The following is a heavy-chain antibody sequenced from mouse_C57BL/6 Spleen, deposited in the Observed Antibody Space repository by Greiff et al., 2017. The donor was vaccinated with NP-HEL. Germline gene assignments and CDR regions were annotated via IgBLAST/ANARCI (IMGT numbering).Heavy chain of an antibody. D-gene: IGHD1-1*01. CDR1: GYTFTSYW. CDR2: IDPNSGGT. Sequence: VQLQQSGAELVKPGASVKLSCKASGYTFTSYWMHWVKQRPGRGLEWIGRIDPNSGGTKYNEKFKSKATLTVDKPSSTAYMQLSSLTSEDSAVYYCAREDLYYYGSSYPDYYAMDYWGQRTSVTVSS. CDR3: AREDLYYYGSSYPDYYAMDY. J-gene: IGHJ4*01. V-gene: IGHV1-72*01.